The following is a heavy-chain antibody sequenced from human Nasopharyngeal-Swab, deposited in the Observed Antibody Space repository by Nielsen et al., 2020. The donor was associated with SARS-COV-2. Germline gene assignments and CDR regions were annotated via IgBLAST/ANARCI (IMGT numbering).Heavy chain of an antibody. CDR3: ARDPKDSSGWYLSRAFDI. J-gene: IGHJ3*02. Sequence: SETLSLTCAVYGGSFSGYYWSWIRQPPGKGLEWIGEINHSGSTNYNPSLKSRVTISVDKSKNQFSLKLSSVTAADTAVYYCARDPKDSSGWYLSRAFDIWGQGTMVTVSS. CDR2: INHSGST. V-gene: IGHV4-34*01. CDR1: GGSFSGYY. D-gene: IGHD6-19*01.